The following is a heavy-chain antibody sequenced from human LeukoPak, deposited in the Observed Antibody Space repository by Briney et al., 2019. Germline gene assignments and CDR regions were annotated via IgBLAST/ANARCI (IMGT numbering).Heavy chain of an antibody. V-gene: IGHV3-30*02. J-gene: IGHJ4*02. D-gene: IGHD1-26*01. CDR2: IRYDGSNK. CDR1: GFTFSSYG. Sequence: GGSLRLSCAASGFTFSSYGMHWVRQAPGKGLEWVAFIRYDGSNKYYADSVKGRFTISRDNSKNTLYLQMNSLRAEDTAVYYCARAGELHPFDYWGQGTLVTVSS. CDR3: ARAGELHPFDY.